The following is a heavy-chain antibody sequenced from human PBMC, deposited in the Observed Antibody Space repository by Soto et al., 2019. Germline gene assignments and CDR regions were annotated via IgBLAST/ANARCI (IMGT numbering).Heavy chain of an antibody. CDR1: GYSCTSYW. J-gene: IGHJ6*02. CDR2: IDPSDSYT. D-gene: IGHD2-2*01. CDR3: ASSPRGYCSSTSCRELGNYYGMDV. Sequence: PGESLKITCRGSGYSCTSYWISWVRQMPGKGLEWMGRIDPSDSYTNYSPSFQGHVTISADKSISTAYLQWSSPKASDTAMYYCASSPRGYCSSTSCRELGNYYGMDVWGQGTTVTVSS. V-gene: IGHV5-10-1*01.